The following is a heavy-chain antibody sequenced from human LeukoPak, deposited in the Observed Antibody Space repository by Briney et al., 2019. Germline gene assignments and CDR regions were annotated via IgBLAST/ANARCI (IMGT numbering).Heavy chain of an antibody. D-gene: IGHD5-12*01. J-gene: IGHJ3*02. CDR1: GFTFSSYG. CDR3: ARDRDIVATSDAFDI. Sequence: SGGSLRLSCAASGFTFSSYGMHWVRQAPGKGLEWVAFIRYDGSNKYYADSVKGRFTISRDNSKNTLYLQMNSLRAKDTAVYYCARDRDIVATSDAFDIWGQGTMVTVSS. CDR2: IRYDGSNK. V-gene: IGHV3-30*02.